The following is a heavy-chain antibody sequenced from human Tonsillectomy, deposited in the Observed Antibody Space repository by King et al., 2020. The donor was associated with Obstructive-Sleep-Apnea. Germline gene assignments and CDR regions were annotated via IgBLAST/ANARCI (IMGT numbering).Heavy chain of an antibody. D-gene: IGHD3-9*01. CDR1: GFTFSSYW. J-gene: IGHJ4*02. CDR3: ARTYYDILTGYYDQLYFDY. CDR2: IKQNGSEK. Sequence: VQLVESGGGLVQPGGSLRLSCSASGFTFSSYWIRWGLQAPGKGWEGVAHIKQNGSEKYYVDSVKGRFTIFRDNAKNSLYLQMNSLRAEDTAVYYCARTYYDILTGYYDQLYFDYWGQGTLVTVSS. V-gene: IGHV3-7*01.